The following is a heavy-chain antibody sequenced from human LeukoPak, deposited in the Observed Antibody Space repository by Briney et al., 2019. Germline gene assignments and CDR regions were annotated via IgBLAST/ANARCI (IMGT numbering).Heavy chain of an antibody. Sequence: PSETLSLTCAVYGGSFSGYYWSWIRQPPGKGLEWIGEINHSGSTNYNPSLKSRVTISVGTSKNQFSLKLSSVTAADTAVYYCARRAYYDFWSGLYYFDYWGQGTLVTVSS. J-gene: IGHJ4*02. CDR2: INHSGST. CDR1: GGSFSGYY. CDR3: ARRAYYDFWSGLYYFDY. D-gene: IGHD3-3*01. V-gene: IGHV4-34*01.